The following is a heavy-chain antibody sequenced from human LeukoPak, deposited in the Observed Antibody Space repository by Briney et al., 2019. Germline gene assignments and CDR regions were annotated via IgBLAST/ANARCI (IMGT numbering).Heavy chain of an antibody. CDR1: GFTFDDYA. V-gene: IGHV3-9*01. Sequence: GRSLRLSCAASGFTFDDYAMHWVRQSPGKGLEWASGISWNSGSIGYADSVKGRFTISRDNAKNSLYLQMNSLRAEDTALYYCAKGERASGSYYIDYWGQGTLVTVSS. D-gene: IGHD3-10*01. CDR2: ISWNSGSI. CDR3: AKGERASGSYYIDY. J-gene: IGHJ4*02.